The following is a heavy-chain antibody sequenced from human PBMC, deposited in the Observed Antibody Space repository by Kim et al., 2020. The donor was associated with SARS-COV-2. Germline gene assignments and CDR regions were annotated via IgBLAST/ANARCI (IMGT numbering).Heavy chain of an antibody. J-gene: IGHJ6*02. CDR2: ISAYNGNT. D-gene: IGHD2-21*01. V-gene: IGHV1-18*01. Sequence: ASVKVSCKASGYTFTSYGISWVRQAPGQGLEWMGWISAYNGNTNYAQKLQGRVTMTTDTYTSTAYMELRSLRSDDTAVYYCARDTAPSEHIVVALNYYYYVWEVWAKGPRSPSP. CDR3: ARDTAPSEHIVVALNYYYYVWEV. CDR1: GYTFTSYG.